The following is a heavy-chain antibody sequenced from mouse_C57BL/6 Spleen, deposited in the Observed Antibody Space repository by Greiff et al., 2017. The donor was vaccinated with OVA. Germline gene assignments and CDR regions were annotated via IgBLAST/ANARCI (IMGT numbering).Heavy chain of an antibody. CDR1: GFTFSSYA. Sequence: EVMLVESGGGLVKPGGSLKLSCAASGFTFSSYAMSWVRQTPEKRLEWVATISDGGSYTYYPDNVKGRFTISRDNAKNNLYLQMSHLKSEDTAMYYCARVAGYYPLDYWGQGTTLTVSS. V-gene: IGHV5-4*03. J-gene: IGHJ2*01. D-gene: IGHD2-3*01. CDR3: ARVAGYYPLDY. CDR2: ISDGGSYT.